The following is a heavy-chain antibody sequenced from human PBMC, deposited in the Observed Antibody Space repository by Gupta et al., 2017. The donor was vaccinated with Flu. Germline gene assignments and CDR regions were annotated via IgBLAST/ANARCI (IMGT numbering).Heavy chain of an antibody. D-gene: IGHD6-13*01. CDR2: ISSSGSTI. Sequence: EVQLVESGGGLVQPGGSLRLSCEASGSPLSSYEMNWVRKDPGKGLEGVSYISSSGSTIYYADSVKGRFTISRDNAKNSLYLQMNSLRAEDTAVYYCARDGDCLYSSSCPPFDYWGQGTLVTVSS. CDR1: GSPLSSYE. CDR3: ARDGDCLYSSSCPPFDY. J-gene: IGHJ4*02. V-gene: IGHV3-48*03.